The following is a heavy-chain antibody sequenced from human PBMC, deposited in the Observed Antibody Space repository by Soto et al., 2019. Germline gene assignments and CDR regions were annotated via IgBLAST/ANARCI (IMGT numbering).Heavy chain of an antibody. CDR1: GFTFDSYA. CDR2: ILRSGATT. Sequence: EVQLLESGGGLVQPGGSLRLSCVASGFTFDSYAMAWVRQAPGKGLEWVATILRSGATTYYADSVKGRFTVSRDNSKNTMFLQMNSLRADDTAVYFCAKDYYDSRGTCYEINWFDPWGQGTLVTVSS. J-gene: IGHJ5*02. D-gene: IGHD3-22*01. V-gene: IGHV3-23*01. CDR3: AKDYYDSRGTCYEINWFDP.